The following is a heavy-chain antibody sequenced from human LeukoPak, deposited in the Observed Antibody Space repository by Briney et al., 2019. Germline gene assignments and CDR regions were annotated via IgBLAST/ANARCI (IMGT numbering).Heavy chain of an antibody. CDR2: ISSSSGTI. V-gene: IGHV3-48*01. CDR3: ARDGRGLGNYFDY. Sequence: RTGGSLRPSCVASGFTFSSYNMNWVRQAPGRGLEWVSYISSSSGTIYYADSVKGRFTISRDNAKNSLYLQMNSLRAEDTAVYYCARDGRGLGNYFDYWGQGTLVTVSS. D-gene: IGHD3-10*01. J-gene: IGHJ4*02. CDR1: GFTFSSYN.